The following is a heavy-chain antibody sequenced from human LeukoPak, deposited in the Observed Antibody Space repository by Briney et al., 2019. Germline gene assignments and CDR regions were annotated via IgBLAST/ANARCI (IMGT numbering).Heavy chain of an antibody. J-gene: IGHJ1*01. CDR1: DGSIYSYY. CDR2: VSYSGST. D-gene: IGHD6-19*01. CDR3: ARSHRPYSSDWYVEYFHV. V-gene: IGHV4-59*08. Sequence: KPSETLSLTCTVSDGSIYSYYWSWIRQPPGKGLEWIGHVSYSGSTNYNPSLNSRVTVSVDTPKSQISLKLSSVTAADTAVYYCARSHRPYSSDWYVEYFHVWGQGTLVTVSS.